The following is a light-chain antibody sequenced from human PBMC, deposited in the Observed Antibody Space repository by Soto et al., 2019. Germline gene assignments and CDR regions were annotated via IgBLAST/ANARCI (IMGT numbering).Light chain of an antibody. Sequence: DIQMTQSPSSLSASVGDRVTITCRASQSISSYLNWYQQKPGKAPKLLIYAASSLQSGVPLRFSGSGSGTDFTLTISSLQPEDFGTYYCQQRYSTPFTFGPGTKVDIK. V-gene: IGKV1-39*01. J-gene: IGKJ3*01. CDR2: AAS. CDR1: QSISSY. CDR3: QQRYSTPFT.